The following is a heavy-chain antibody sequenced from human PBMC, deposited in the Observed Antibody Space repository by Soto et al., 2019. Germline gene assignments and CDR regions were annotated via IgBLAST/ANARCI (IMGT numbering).Heavy chain of an antibody. CDR3: ARDSQWELRGRNYYYGMDV. CDR1: GGTFSSYA. V-gene: IGHV1-69*06. CDR2: IIPIFVTA. Sequence: QVQLVQSGAEVKKPGSSVKVSCKASGGTFSSYAISWVRQAPGQGLEWMGGIIPIFVTANYAQKFQGRVMINADKSTSTAYMELRSLRPGETAVYYWARDSQWELRGRNYYYGMDVWGQGTTVTVSS. J-gene: IGHJ6*02. D-gene: IGHD1-26*01.